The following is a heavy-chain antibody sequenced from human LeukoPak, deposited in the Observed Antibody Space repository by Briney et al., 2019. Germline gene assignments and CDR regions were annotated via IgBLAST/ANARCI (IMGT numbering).Heavy chain of an antibody. CDR3: ARDSSSSSSTSYHNRLHADY. V-gene: IGHV3-21*01. D-gene: IGHD6-6*01. J-gene: IGHJ4*02. Sequence: GGSLRLSCAASGFTFSSYSMNWVRQAPEKGLEWVSSISSSSSYIYYADSVKGRFTISRDNAKNSLYLQMNSLRAKDTAVYYCARDSSSSSSTSYHNRLHADYWGQGTLVTVSS. CDR1: GFTFSSYS. CDR2: ISSSSSYI.